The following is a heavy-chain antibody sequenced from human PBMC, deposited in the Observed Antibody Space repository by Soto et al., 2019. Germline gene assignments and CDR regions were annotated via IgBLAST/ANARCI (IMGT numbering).Heavy chain of an antibody. CDR2: IYHSGST. CDR3: ARDVVVVAATVYRNNWFDP. D-gene: IGHD2-15*01. V-gene: IGHV4-38-2*02. Sequence: SETMSLTCAVSGYSISSGYYWGWIRQPPGKGLEWIGSIYHSGSTDYNPSLKSRVTISVDTSKNQFSLKLSSVTAADTAVYYCARDVVVVAATVYRNNWFDPWGQGTPVTVSS. J-gene: IGHJ5*02. CDR1: GYSISSGYY.